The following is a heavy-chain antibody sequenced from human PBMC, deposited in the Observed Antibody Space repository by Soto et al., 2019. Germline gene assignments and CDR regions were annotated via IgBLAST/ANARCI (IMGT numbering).Heavy chain of an antibody. V-gene: IGHV3-30*18. CDR3: AKDCADSSSWYYYYYGMDV. CDR1: GFTFSSYG. CDR2: ISYDGSNK. J-gene: IGHJ6*02. Sequence: QVQLVESGGGVVQPGRSLRLSCAASGFTFSSYGMHWVRQAPGKGLGWVAVISYDGSNKYYADSVKGRFTISRDNSKNTLYLQMNSLRAEDTAVYYCAKDCADSSSWYYYYYGMDVWGQGTTVTVSS. D-gene: IGHD6-13*01.